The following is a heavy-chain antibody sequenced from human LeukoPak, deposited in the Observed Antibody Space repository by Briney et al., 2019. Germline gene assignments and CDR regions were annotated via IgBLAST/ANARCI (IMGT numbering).Heavy chain of an antibody. D-gene: IGHD6-6*01. J-gene: IGHJ5*02. CDR1: GGSTSSYY. CDR2: IYTSGST. CDR3: ARDRGSSDWFDP. Sequence: SETLSLTCTVSGGSTSSYYWSWIRQPVGKGLEWIGRIYTSGSTNYNPSLKSRVTMSVDTSKNQFSLKLSSVTAADTAVYYCARDRGSSDWFDPWGQGTLVTVSS. V-gene: IGHV4-4*07.